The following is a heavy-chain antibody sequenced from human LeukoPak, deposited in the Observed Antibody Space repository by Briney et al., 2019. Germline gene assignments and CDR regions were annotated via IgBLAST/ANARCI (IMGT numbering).Heavy chain of an antibody. CDR2: IIPIFGTA. CDR3: ARGVGELVGATTTSFDY. D-gene: IGHD1-26*01. V-gene: IGHV1-69*05. J-gene: IGHJ4*02. Sequence: SVKVSCKASGGTFSSYAISWVRQAPGQGLEWMGGIIPIFGTANYAQKFQGRVTITTDEPTSTAYMELSSLRSEDTAVYYCARGVGELVGATTTSFDYWGQGTLVTVSS. CDR1: GGTFSSYA.